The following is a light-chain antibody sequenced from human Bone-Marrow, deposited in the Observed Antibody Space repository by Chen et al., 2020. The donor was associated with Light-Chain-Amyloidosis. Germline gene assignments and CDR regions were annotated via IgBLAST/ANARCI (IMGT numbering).Light chain of an antibody. Sequence: SYVLTQPSSVSVAPGQTATIACGGNNIGSTSVHWYQQMPGQAPLLVVYDESDRPSGIPERLSVSYSGNTATQTISSVEAGDEAAYYCQVWDRSSDRPVFGGGTKLTV. CDR2: DES. CDR3: QVWDRSSDRPV. J-gene: IGLJ3*02. CDR1: NIGSTS. V-gene: IGLV3-21*02.